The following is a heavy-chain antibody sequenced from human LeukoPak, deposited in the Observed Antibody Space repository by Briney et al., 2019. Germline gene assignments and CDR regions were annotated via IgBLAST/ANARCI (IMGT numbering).Heavy chain of an antibody. V-gene: IGHV3-74*01. Sequence: GESLRLSCAASGFTFSSYWMHWVRQAPGKGLVWVSRINSDGSSTSYADSVKGRFTISRDNAKNTLYLQMNSPRAEDTAVYYCASPRYSYGVPTDYWGQGTLVTVSS. J-gene: IGHJ4*02. CDR2: INSDGSST. D-gene: IGHD5-24*01. CDR3: ASPRYSYGVPTDY. CDR1: GFTFSSYW.